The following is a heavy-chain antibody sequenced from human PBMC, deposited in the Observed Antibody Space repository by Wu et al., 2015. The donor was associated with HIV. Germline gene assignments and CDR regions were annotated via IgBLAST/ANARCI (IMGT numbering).Heavy chain of an antibody. D-gene: IGHD3-22*01. J-gene: IGHJ4*02. Sequence: VQLVRSGGEVKKPGASVKVACKSSGYIFSDFGIHWVRQTPGEGLEWMGWISAQNGNTKYAQKFQGRVTMTTEASSSTAYMELRSLRSEDTAVYFCARGHYYDTSSSPIYWGPGTRVTVSS. CDR1: GYIFSDFG. V-gene: IGHV1-18*01. CDR3: ARGHYYDTSSSPIY. CDR2: ISAQNGNT.